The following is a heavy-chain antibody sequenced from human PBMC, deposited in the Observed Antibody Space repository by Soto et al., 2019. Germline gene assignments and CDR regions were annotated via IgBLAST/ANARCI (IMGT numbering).Heavy chain of an antibody. J-gene: IGHJ6*02. V-gene: IGHV3-33*01. Sequence: QVQLVESGGGVVQPGRSLRLSCAASGFTFSSYGMHWVRQAPGKGLEWVAVIWYDGSNKYYADSVKGRFTISRDNSKNTLYLQMNSLRAEDTAVYYCARESERGDFWSGYYSDGMDVWGQGTTVTVSS. CDR1: GFTFSSYG. CDR2: IWYDGSNK. D-gene: IGHD3-3*01. CDR3: ARESERGDFWSGYYSDGMDV.